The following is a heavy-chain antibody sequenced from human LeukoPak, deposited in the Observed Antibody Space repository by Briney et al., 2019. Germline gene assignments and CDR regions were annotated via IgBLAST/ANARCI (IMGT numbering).Heavy chain of an antibody. D-gene: IGHD3-22*01. CDR3: ARQEDSSGYYYYY. CDR1: GYTFSNYY. Sequence: ASVKVSCRASGYTFSNYYMHWVRQAPGQGLEWMGIINPSGGYTTYAQKFQGRVTMTRDTSTSTVSMELSSLRSEDTAVYFCARQEDSSGYYYYYWGQGTLVTVSS. V-gene: IGHV1-46*01. CDR2: INPSGGYT. J-gene: IGHJ4*02.